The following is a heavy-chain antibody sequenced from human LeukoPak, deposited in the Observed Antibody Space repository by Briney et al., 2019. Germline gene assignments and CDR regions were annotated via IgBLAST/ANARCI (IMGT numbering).Heavy chain of an antibody. V-gene: IGHV3-7*01. CDR1: GFTFSTYW. D-gene: IGHD6-6*01. Sequence: GGSLRLSCAASGFTFSTYWMTWVRQAPGKGLEWVANINEDGSEKNYVDSVKGRFTISRYNAKNSLSLQVERLRVEDTAVYYCAPRRQAPANWGQGTLVPVPS. CDR2: INEDGSEK. CDR3: APRRQAPAN. J-gene: IGHJ4*02.